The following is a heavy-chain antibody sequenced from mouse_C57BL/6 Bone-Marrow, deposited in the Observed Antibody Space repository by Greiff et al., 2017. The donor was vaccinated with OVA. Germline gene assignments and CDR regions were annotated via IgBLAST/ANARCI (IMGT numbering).Heavy chain of an antibody. CDR3: AKRGTTVGGKVYYFDY. CDR1: GFTFSSYG. V-gene: IGHV5-6*01. Sequence: DVQVVASWGDLVKPGGSLKLSCAASGFTFSSYGMSWVRQTPDKRLEWVATISSGGSYTYYPDSVKGRFTISRDNAKNTLYLQMRSLKYEDTAMYYCAKRGTTVGGKVYYFDYWGQGTTLTVSS. J-gene: IGHJ2*01. CDR2: ISSGGSYT. D-gene: IGHD1-1*01.